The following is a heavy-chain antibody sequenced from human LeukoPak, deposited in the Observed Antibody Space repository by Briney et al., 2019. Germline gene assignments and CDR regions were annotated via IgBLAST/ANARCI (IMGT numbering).Heavy chain of an antibody. V-gene: IGHV4-30-2*01. Sequence: PSQTLSLTCTVSGGSISSGGYYWSWIRQPPGKGLEWIGYIYHSGSTYYNPSLKSRVTISVDRSKNQFSLKLSSVTAADTAVYYCARARSDDYVWGSYRPPGYFDYWGQETLVTVSS. CDR2: IYHSGST. CDR3: ARARSDDYVWGSYRPPGYFDY. D-gene: IGHD3-16*02. J-gene: IGHJ4*02. CDR1: GGSISSGGYY.